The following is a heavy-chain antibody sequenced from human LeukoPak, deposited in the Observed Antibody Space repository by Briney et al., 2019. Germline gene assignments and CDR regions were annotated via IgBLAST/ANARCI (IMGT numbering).Heavy chain of an antibody. V-gene: IGHV3-66*01. CDR3: ARRSKSSAIWYYFDY. CDR1: GFTVGSTH. Sequence: PGGSLRLSCAVSGFTVGSTHMVWVRQAPGKGLEWVSFIYTGDITYYADSVKGRFTISRDNSKSTLYLQMSSLRVEDTAVYYCARRSKSSAIWYYFDYWGQGTLVTVSS. D-gene: IGHD6-25*01. CDR2: IYTGDIT. J-gene: IGHJ4*02.